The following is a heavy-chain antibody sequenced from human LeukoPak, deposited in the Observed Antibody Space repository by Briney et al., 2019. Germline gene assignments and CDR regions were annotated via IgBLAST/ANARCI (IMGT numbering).Heavy chain of an antibody. CDR3: ARGRTERLYDILTFDP. CDR2: IIPVLGTV. D-gene: IGHD3-9*01. Sequence: GASVKVSCKASGGTFNSYAISWMRQAPGQGLAWMGGIIPVLGTVNYAQRFQGRVTITADESTSTAYMELSSLRSDDTAVYYCARGRTERLYDILTFDPWGQGTLVTVSS. V-gene: IGHV1-69*13. CDR1: GGTFNSYA. J-gene: IGHJ5*02.